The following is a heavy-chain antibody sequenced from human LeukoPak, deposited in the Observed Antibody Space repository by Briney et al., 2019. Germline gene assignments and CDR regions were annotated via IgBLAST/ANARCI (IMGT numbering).Heavy chain of an antibody. CDR2: IIPIFGTA. D-gene: IGHD3-22*01. Sequence: SVKVSCKAPGGTFSSYAISWVRQAPGQGLEWMGGIIPIFGTANYAQKFQGRVTITTDESTSTAYMELSSLRSEDTAVYYCARARYYYDSSGYFPEAFDYWGQGTLVTVSS. CDR1: GGTFSSYA. V-gene: IGHV1-69*05. CDR3: ARARYYYDSSGYFPEAFDY. J-gene: IGHJ4*02.